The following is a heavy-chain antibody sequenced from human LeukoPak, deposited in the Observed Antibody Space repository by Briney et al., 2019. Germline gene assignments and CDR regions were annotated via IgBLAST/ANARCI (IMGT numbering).Heavy chain of an antibody. CDR1: GYTFTTYN. V-gene: IGHV1-8*03. CDR3: ARDRRPDYGDYVAPDY. J-gene: IGHJ4*02. D-gene: IGHD4-17*01. Sequence: GASVKVSCKASGYTFTTYNINWVRQAPGQGLEWMGWMNPNSGNTGYAQKFQGRVTITRNTSISTAYMELSSLRSEDTAVYYCARDRRPDYGDYVAPDYWGQGTLVTVSS. CDR2: MNPNSGNT.